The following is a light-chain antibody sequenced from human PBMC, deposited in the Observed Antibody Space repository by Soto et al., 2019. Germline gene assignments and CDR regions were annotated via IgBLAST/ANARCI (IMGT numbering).Light chain of an antibody. CDR3: QQYGSSPFT. J-gene: IGKJ4*01. V-gene: IGKV3-20*01. Sequence: EIVMTQSPATLSVSPGERATPSCRASQSVSSNLAWYQQRPGQAPRLLIYGASSRATGIPDRFSGGGSETDFTLTISRLESEDSAVYYCQQYGSSPFTFGGGTKVDIK. CDR1: QSVSSN. CDR2: GAS.